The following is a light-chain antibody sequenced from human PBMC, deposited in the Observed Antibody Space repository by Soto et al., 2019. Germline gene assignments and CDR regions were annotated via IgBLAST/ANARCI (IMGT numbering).Light chain of an antibody. CDR3: TSYAAGDTLA. V-gene: IGLV2-14*03. CDR2: DVS. CDR1: TNDVGAYDY. Sequence: QSALTQPASVSGSPGQSITISCTGTTNDVGAYDYVSWYQHHPGKAPRLMIFDVSDRPSGVSHRLSGSKSGNTASLTISGLQAEEDAAYYFTSYAAGDTLAFGGGTKLTVL. J-gene: IGLJ2*01.